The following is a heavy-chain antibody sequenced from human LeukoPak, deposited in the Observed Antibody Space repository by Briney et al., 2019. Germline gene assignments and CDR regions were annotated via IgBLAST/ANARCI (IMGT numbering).Heavy chain of an antibody. CDR2: IYHSRTT. Sequence: SETLSLTCAVYGGSISSSNWWCWIRQPPGKGLGWSGEIYHSRTTNYNPPLRRGVTISDTTTNTQFLLKLSSITAAATAFYCCAREEYDASGFWYFDLWGRGTLVTVSS. D-gene: IGHD2/OR15-2a*01. CDR3: AREEYDASGFWYFDL. V-gene: IGHV4-4*01. J-gene: IGHJ2*01. CDR1: GGSISSSNW.